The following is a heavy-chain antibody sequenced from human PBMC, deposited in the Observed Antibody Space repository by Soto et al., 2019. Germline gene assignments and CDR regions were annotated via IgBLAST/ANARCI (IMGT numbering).Heavy chain of an antibody. Sequence: EVQLLESGGGLVQPGGSLRLSCAASGFTFSSYAMSWVRQSPGKGLEWVSAISGSGGSTYYAHSVKGRFTISRDNSKNTLYLQMHSLRAEDTAVYYCAKDPCSSYYGMDVWGQGTTVTVSS. V-gene: IGHV3-23*01. CDR1: GFTFSSYA. J-gene: IGHJ6*02. D-gene: IGHD2-15*01. CDR3: AKDPCSSYYGMDV. CDR2: ISGSGGST.